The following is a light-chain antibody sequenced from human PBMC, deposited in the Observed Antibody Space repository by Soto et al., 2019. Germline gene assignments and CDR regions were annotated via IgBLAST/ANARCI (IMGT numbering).Light chain of an antibody. J-gene: IGLJ1*01. CDR2: DVS. Sequence: QSVLTQPRSVSGSPGQSVTISCTGTSSDFCGYNYVSWYQQHPGKAPKLMIFDVSKRPSGVPDRFSGSKSANTASLTISGLQAEDEADYYCCSYAGSYTYVFGTGTKVTVL. V-gene: IGLV2-11*01. CDR3: CSYAGSYTYV. CDR1: SSDFCGYNY.